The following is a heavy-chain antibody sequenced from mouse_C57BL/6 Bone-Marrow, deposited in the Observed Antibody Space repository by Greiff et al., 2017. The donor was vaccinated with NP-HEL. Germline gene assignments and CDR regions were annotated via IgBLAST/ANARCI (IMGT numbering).Heavy chain of an antibody. Sequence: VQLQQSGPELVKPGASVKISCKASGYSFTGYNMNWVKQSPEKSLEWIGEINPSTGGTTYNQKFKAKATLTVDKSSSTAYMQLKSLTSEDSAVYYCARRKDYYGIYYALDYWGQGTSVTVSS. CDR1: GYSFTGYN. V-gene: IGHV1-42*01. D-gene: IGHD1-1*01. CDR2: INPSTGGT. J-gene: IGHJ4*01. CDR3: ARRKDYYGIYYALDY.